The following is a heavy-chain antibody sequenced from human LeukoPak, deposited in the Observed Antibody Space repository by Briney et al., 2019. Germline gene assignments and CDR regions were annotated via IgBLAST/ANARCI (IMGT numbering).Heavy chain of an antibody. Sequence: SETLSLTCTVSGGSIRSSYYNWGWIRQPPGKGLEWIGEINHSGSTNYNPSLKSRVTISVDTSKNQFSLKLSSVTAADTAVYYCASEVEDSSGYQTDAFDIWGQGTMVTVSS. D-gene: IGHD3-22*01. CDR3: ASEVEDSSGYQTDAFDI. J-gene: IGHJ3*02. CDR2: INHSGST. V-gene: IGHV4-39*07. CDR1: GGSIRSSYYN.